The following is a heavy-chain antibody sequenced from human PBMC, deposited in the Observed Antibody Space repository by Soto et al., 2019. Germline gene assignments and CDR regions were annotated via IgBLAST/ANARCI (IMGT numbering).Heavy chain of an antibody. V-gene: IGHV3-23*01. CDR1: GFTFSNYA. J-gene: IGHJ4*02. Sequence: EVLLLESGGGLVQPGGSLRLSCAASGFTFSNYAVNWVRQAPGKGLEWVSTIYGGGDGTHYADSVKGRFTISRDNSKNPLYLQMNSLRAEDTAVYYCAINRGHEPPYYSDSWGQGTLVTGSS. CDR2: IYGGGDGT. CDR3: AINRGHEPPYYSDS.